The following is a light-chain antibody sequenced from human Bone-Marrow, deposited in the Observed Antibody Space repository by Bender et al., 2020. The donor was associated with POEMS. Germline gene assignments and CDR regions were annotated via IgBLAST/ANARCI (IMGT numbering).Light chain of an antibody. CDR1: TLGDKY. V-gene: IGLV3-1*01. CDR2: QDT. Sequence: SYDLTQPPSVSVSPGQTATVTCSGETLGDKYVSWYQQKPGQSPVLVIYQDTQRPSGIPARFSGSNSGNTATLTISGTQAMDEEDDYCQTWDSRNDYVFGSGTKVTVL. CDR3: QTWDSRNDYV. J-gene: IGLJ1*01.